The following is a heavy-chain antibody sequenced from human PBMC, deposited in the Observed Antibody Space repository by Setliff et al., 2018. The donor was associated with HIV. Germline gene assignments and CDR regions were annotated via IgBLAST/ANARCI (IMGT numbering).Heavy chain of an antibody. CDR3: ARGLRDSSGYYYPLTFDY. CDR2: INPNSGGT. D-gene: IGHD3-22*01. CDR1: GYTFTGYY. V-gene: IGHV1-2*06. Sequence: ASVKVSCKASGYTFTGYYMHWVRQAPGQGLEWMGRINPNSGGTNYAQKFQGRVTMTRDTSISTAYMELSRLRSDDTAVYYCARGLRDSSGYYYPLTFDYWGQGMLVTVSS. J-gene: IGHJ4*02.